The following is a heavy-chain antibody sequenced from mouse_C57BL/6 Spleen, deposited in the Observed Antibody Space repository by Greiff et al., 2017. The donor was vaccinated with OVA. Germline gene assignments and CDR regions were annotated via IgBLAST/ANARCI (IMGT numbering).Heavy chain of an antibody. CDR3: ARSGYAMDY. CDR1: GYTFTSYW. Sequence: VQLQQPGAELVKPGASVKLSCKASGYTFTSYWMHWVKQRPGRGLEWIGRIDPNSGGPKYNEKFKSKATLTVDQPSSTANMQLRSLPPQGSAVYYCARSGYAMDYWGQGTSVTVSS. V-gene: IGHV1-72*01. CDR2: IDPNSGGP. J-gene: IGHJ4*01.